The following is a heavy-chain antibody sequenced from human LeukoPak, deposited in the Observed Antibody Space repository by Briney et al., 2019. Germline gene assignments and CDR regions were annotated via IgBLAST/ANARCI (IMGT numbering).Heavy chain of an antibody. CDR1: GYSFTTYW. Sequence: GESLKISCKGSGYSFTTYWIGWARQMPGKGLEWMGIIYPGDSDTRYSPSFQGQVTISADKSISTAYLQWSSLKASDTAIYYCARQSSDWYVDYWGQGTLVTVSS. CDR2: IYPGDSDT. D-gene: IGHD6-19*01. CDR3: ARQSSDWYVDY. V-gene: IGHV5-51*01. J-gene: IGHJ4*02.